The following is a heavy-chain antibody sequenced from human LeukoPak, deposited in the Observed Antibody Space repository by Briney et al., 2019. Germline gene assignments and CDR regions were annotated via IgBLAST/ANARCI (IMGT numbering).Heavy chain of an antibody. CDR1: GGTFSSYA. CDR3: ARAHGGMDV. V-gene: IGHV1-69*04. Sequence: SVKVSCKASGGTFSSYAISWVRQAPGQGLEWMGRIIPILGIANYAQKSQGRVTITADKSTSTAYMELSSLRSEDTAVYYCARAHGGMDVWGQGTTVTVSS. J-gene: IGHJ6*02. CDR2: IIPILGIA.